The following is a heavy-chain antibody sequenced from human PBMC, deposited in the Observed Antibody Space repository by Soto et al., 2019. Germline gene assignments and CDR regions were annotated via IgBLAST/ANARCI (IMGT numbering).Heavy chain of an antibody. CDR1: GVSFSDYSHF. CDR2: IDSNGGT. V-gene: IGHV4-61*05. D-gene: IGHD3-10*01. CDR3: VRQGFGRLHGLVDV. J-gene: IGHJ6*02. Sequence: SETLSLTCAVYGVSFSDYSHFWGWIRQPPGRRLEWIGYIDSNGGTSYNPSLQSRVTISIDTSTKQFFLKLSSVTAADTAVYYCVRQGFGRLHGLVDVWGQGTTVTVSS.